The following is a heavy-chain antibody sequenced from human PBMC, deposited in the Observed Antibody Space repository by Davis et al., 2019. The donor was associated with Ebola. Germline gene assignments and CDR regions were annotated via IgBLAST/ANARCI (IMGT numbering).Heavy chain of an antibody. Sequence: GESLKISCAASEFTFSNYDMSWVRQAPGKGLDWVSRISSNGATTHYADSVRGRFTISRDNSRNTLYLQMNSLRAEDTAVYYCGGAWDWGQGTLVTVSP. J-gene: IGHJ4*02. CDR1: EFTFSNYD. CDR3: GGAWD. V-gene: IGHV3-23*01. CDR2: ISSNGATT. D-gene: IGHD1-26*01.